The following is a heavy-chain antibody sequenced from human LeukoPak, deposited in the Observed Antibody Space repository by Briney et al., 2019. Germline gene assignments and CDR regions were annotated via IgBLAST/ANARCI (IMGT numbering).Heavy chain of an antibody. Sequence: GASVSVSCKASGYRFSSSGITWVRQAPGQGPEWMGWISTVNGNSRYAQNFQGRVTLTTDTSTNTAHLELTSLRSDDTAIYYCARVRDSDNWWGAFDIWGQGALVTVSS. CDR1: GYRFSSSG. CDR3: ARVRDSDNWWGAFDI. V-gene: IGHV1-18*01. D-gene: IGHD1-1*01. CDR2: ISTVNGNS. J-gene: IGHJ4*02.